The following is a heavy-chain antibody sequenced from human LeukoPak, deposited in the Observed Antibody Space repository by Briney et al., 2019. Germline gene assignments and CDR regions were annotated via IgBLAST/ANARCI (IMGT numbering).Heavy chain of an antibody. D-gene: IGHD2-2*02. CDR1: GGTFSSYA. Sequence: SVKVSCKASGGTFSSYAISWVRQAPGQGLEWMGGVIPIFGTANYAQKFQGRVTITTDESTRTAYMELSSLRSEDTAVYYCARGGCSSTSCYTWVSNWFDPWGQGTLVTVSS. CDR3: ARGGCSSTSCYTWVSNWFDP. V-gene: IGHV1-69*05. CDR2: VIPIFGTA. J-gene: IGHJ5*02.